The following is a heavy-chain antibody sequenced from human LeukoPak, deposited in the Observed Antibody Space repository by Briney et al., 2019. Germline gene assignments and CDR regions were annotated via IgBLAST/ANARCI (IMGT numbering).Heavy chain of an antibody. D-gene: IGHD3-16*01. CDR3: ARDLGMITPGAFDI. Sequence: SETLSLTCTVSGGSISSSSYYWGWIRQPPGKGLEWIGSIYYSGSTYYNPTLKSRVTISVDTSKNQFSLKLSSVTAADTAVYYCARDLGMITPGAFDIWGQGTMVTVSS. CDR1: GGSISSSSYY. J-gene: IGHJ3*02. V-gene: IGHV4-39*07. CDR2: IYYSGST.